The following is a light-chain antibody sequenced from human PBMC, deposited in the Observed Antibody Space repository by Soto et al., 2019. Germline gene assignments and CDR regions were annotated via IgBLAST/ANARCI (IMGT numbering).Light chain of an antibody. V-gene: IGLV2-23*01. CDR1: SSDVGIYNF. Sequence: QSALTQPASVSGSPGQSITISCTGSSSDVGIYNFVSWYQHLPGKAPKLMIYGATKRPSGVSSRFSGSKSGNTASLTISGLQAEDEADYYCCSYAGPTTLMFGGGTKLTVL. J-gene: IGLJ3*02. CDR2: GAT. CDR3: CSYAGPTTLM.